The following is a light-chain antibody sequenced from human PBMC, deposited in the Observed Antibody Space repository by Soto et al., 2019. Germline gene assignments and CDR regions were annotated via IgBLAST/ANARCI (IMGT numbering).Light chain of an antibody. J-gene: IGLJ1*01. CDR2: SNN. V-gene: IGLV1-44*01. CDR1: SSNIGSNT. Sequence: QTGRAQRRARSETPVQRVSIYCTGSSSNIGSNTVNWYQQLPGTAPKLLIYSNNQRPSGVPDRFSGSKSGTSASLAISGLQSEDEADYYCAAWDDSLNGYVFGTGTKVTVL. CDR3: AAWDDSLNGYV.